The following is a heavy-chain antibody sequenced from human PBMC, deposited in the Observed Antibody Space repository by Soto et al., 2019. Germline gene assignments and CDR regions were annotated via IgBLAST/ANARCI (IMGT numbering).Heavy chain of an antibody. J-gene: IGHJ4*02. D-gene: IGHD1-26*01. CDR2: IYWDDSK. CDR1: GFSLTTDRVG. Sequence: QITLKESGPTLVKPTQTLTLTCTFSGFSLTTDRVGVGWIRQPPGEPLEWLAVIYWDDSKTYRPSLESRLTITKDTSKSQVALTMTNMDSLDTATYYCAHAYGGRSLYWGQGTLVTVSS. V-gene: IGHV2-5*02. CDR3: AHAYGGRSLY.